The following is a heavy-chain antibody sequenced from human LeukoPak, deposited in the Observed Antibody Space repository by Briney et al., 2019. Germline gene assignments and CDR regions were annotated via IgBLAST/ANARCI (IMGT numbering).Heavy chain of an antibody. V-gene: IGHV1-18*01. CDR3: ARSRGDGYNRDAFDI. J-gene: IGHJ3*02. Sequence: ASVKVSCKASGYTFTNYDISWVRQAPGQGLEWMGLISAYNGNTNYAQKLQGRVTITADESTSTAYMELSSLRSEDTAVYYCARSRGDGYNRDAFDIWGQGTMVTVSS. CDR1: GYTFTNYD. D-gene: IGHD5-24*01. CDR2: ISAYNGNT.